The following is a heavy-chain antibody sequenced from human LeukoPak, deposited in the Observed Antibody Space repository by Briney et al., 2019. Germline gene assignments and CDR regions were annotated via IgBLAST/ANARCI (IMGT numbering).Heavy chain of an antibody. D-gene: IGHD5/OR15-5a*01. CDR3: VRGGIQVSGIDAFDI. Sequence: GGSLRLSCAASGFTFRNYDMHWVRQFPGRGLEWVSAIGIADDTHYPDSVKGRFTISRENAKNSLYLQMNSLRDGDTAVYYCVRGGIQVSGIDAFDIWGQGTMVAVSS. V-gene: IGHV3-13*01. J-gene: IGHJ3*02. CDR2: IGIADDT. CDR1: GFTFRNYD.